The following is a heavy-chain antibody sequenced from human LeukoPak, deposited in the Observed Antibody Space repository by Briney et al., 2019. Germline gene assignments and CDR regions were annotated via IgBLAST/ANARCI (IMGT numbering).Heavy chain of an antibody. CDR1: GYTFTGYY. CDR3: AREGLYSSGSDFDY. Sequence: ASVKVSCKASGYTFTGYYVHWVRQAPGQGLQWMGYLNPKTGDTKYAQKLLDRVTMTRDASISTVYMELSGLRSDDTAVYYCAREGLYSSGSDFDYWGQGTLVTVSS. V-gene: IGHV1-2*02. D-gene: IGHD6-19*01. CDR2: LNPKTGDT. J-gene: IGHJ4*02.